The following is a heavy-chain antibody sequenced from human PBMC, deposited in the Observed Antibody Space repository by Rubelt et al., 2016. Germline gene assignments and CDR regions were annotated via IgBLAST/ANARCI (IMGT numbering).Heavy chain of an antibody. CDR1: GGSFSGYY. V-gene: IGHV4-34*11. Sequence: QVQLQQWGAGLLKPSETLSLTCAVYGGSFSGYYWSWIRQPPGKGLEWIGYIYYSGSTNYNPPLKGRVTISVDTSKNQFSLKRSCVTAAETAVYYCARESHGDTAMGFDYWGQGTLVTVSS. CDR2: IYYSGST. D-gene: IGHD5-18*01. J-gene: IGHJ4*02. CDR3: ARESHGDTAMGFDY.